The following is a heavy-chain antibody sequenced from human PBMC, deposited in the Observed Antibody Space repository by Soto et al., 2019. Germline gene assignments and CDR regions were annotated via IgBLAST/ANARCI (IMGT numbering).Heavy chain of an antibody. Sequence: QVQLQESGPGLVKPSETLSLTCTVSGDSLGNYYWFWIRQPVGKGLEWIGRVSSSGNTNANPTRNSRWTMSIDTSNNQFSLRLRSVTAADVAVYYCARSDYEIFTGSYAMDVWGQGTTVTVSS. D-gene: IGHD3-9*01. V-gene: IGHV4-4*07. CDR3: ARSDYEIFTGSYAMDV. J-gene: IGHJ6*02. CDR1: GDSLGNYY. CDR2: VSSSGNT.